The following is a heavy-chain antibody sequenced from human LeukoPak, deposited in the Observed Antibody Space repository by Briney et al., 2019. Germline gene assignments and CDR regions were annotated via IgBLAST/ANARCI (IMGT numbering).Heavy chain of an antibody. CDR1: GYTFRDYE. Sequence: AAVRVSCKTSGYTFRDYEINWVRQAPGLGLEWVAWIHANRGKASTPQNFQGTVTLTRDTPTETAFMELSGLTSDDSATYFCARGHYGGNRYFDNWGQGTLVTVSS. CDR3: ARGHYGGNRYFDN. D-gene: IGHD4-23*01. J-gene: IGHJ4*02. V-gene: IGHV1-8*01. CDR2: IHANRGKA.